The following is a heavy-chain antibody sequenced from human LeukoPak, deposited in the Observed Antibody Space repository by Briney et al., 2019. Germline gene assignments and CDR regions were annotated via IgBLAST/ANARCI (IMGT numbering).Heavy chain of an antibody. Sequence: PGGSLRLSCAVSGLSISNYWMTWVRQAPGRGLEWVANMRQGGNSKYYVDSVKGRFTISRDNAKNAVYLQMNSLRVEDAGVYYCATERWTEYDFWSGYSDHWGQGTLVTVSS. CDR2: MRQGGNSK. J-gene: IGHJ4*02. V-gene: IGHV3-7*03. D-gene: IGHD3-3*01. CDR3: ATERWTEYDFWSGYSDH. CDR1: GLSISNYW.